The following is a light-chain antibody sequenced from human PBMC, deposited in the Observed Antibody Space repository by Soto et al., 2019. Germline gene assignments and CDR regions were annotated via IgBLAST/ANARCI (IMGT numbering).Light chain of an antibody. CDR2: KAS. CDR1: QSISSW. V-gene: IGKV1-5*03. J-gene: IGKJ1*01. CDR3: QQYNSYWT. Sequence: DIQMTQAPSTLSAPVGTRVPITCRASQSISSWLAWYQQKPGKAPKLLIYKASSLESGVPSRFSGSGSGTEFTLTISSLQPDDFATYYCQQYNSYWTFGQGTKVDNK.